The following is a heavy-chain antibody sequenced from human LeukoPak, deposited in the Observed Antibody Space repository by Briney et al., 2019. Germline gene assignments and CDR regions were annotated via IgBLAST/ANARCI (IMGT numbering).Heavy chain of an antibody. J-gene: IGHJ3*02. CDR1: GYSFTSYW. V-gene: IGHV5-51*01. D-gene: IGHD3-22*01. Sequence: GESLKISCKGSGYSFTSYWIGWVRQMPGKGLEWMGIIYPGGSDTRYSPSFQGQVTISADKSISTAYLQWSSLKASDTAMYYCARRHEDYYDSSGYYEGAFDIWGQGTMVTVSS. CDR3: ARRHEDYYDSSGYYEGAFDI. CDR2: IYPGGSDT.